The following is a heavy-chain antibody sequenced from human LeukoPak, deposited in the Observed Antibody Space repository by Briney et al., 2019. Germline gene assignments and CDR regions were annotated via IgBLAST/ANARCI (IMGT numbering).Heavy chain of an antibody. J-gene: IGHJ4*02. V-gene: IGHV6-1*01. Sequence: SQTLSLTCAISGDSIFTNNVAWNWIRQSQSRGLEWLGWTYYRSKWSFDYAVSVKSRITINADTSKNQFSLQLSSVTPEDTAVYYCARGKYTSFDNWGQGTLVTVSS. CDR2: TYYRSKWSF. CDR1: GDSIFTNNVA. D-gene: IGHD6-6*01. CDR3: ARGKYTSFDN.